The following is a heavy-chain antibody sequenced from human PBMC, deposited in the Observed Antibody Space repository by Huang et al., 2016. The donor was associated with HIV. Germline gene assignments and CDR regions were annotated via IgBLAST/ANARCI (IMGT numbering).Heavy chain of an antibody. CDR3: ATKTAAMDI. Sequence: VESGGRLVQPGGSIRLSCVGSTFRFGSYWMSWVSQAPRKGLEWVANNKQDESEKYYVDSVKGRFNISRDNAKKVLFLEMNNVRVEDTATYYCATKTAAMDIWGQGTTVTVS. CDR2: NKQDESEK. J-gene: IGHJ6*02. V-gene: IGHV3-7*01. CDR1: TFRFGSYW. D-gene: IGHD1-7*01.